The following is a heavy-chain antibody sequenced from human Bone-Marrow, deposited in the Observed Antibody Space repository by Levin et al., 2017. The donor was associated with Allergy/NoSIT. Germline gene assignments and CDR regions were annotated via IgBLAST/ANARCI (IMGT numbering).Heavy chain of an antibody. D-gene: IGHD6-13*01. Sequence: GGSLRLSCAASGFTFSSYAMHWVRQAPGKGLEWVAVISYDGSNKYYADSVKGRFTISRDNSKNTLYLQMNSLRAEDTAVYYCARDRGAAAAIRGVFQHWGQGTLVTVSS. J-gene: IGHJ1*01. V-gene: IGHV3-30-3*01. CDR3: ARDRGAAAAIRGVFQH. CDR2: ISYDGSNK. CDR1: GFTFSSYA.